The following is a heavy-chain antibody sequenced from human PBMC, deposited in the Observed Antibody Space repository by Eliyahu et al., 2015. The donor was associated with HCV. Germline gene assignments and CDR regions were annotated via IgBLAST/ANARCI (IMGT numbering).Heavy chain of an antibody. J-gene: IGHJ5*02. D-gene: IGHD3-10*01. CDR1: GGSXSSSSYX. V-gene: IGHV4-39*07. Sequence: QLQLQESGPGLVKPSETLSLTCTVSGGSXSSSSYXXXWXRQPPGKGLEWIGSXYYSGSTYYNPSLKSRVTISVDTSKNQFSLKLSSVTAADTAVYYCARDQYYYGSGFDGVNWFDPWGQGTLVTVSS. CDR2: XYYSGST. CDR3: ARDQYYYGSGFDGVNWFDP.